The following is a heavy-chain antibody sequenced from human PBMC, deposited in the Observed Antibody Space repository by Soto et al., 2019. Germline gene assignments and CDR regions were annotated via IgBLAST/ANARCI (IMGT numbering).Heavy chain of an antibody. CDR2: IIPIFGTA. CDR1: GGTFSSYA. Sequence: SVKVSCKAAGGTFSSYAISWVRQAPGQGLEWMGGIIPIFGTANYAQKFQGRVTITADESTSTAYMELSSLRSEDTAVYYCARDLRTYYYDSSGSLGAFDIWGQGTMVTVSS. J-gene: IGHJ3*02. CDR3: ARDLRTYYYDSSGSLGAFDI. D-gene: IGHD3-22*01. V-gene: IGHV1-69*13.